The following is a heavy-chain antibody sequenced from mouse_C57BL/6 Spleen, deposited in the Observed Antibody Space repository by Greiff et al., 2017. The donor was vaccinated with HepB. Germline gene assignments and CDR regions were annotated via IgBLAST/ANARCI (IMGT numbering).Heavy chain of an antibody. Sequence: QVQLQQPGAELVKPGASVKLSCKASGYNFTSYWMHWVKQRPGQGLEWIGMIHPNSGSTNYNEKFKSKATLTVDKSSSTAYMQLSSLTSEDSAVYYCARGASHYYGVARDYFDYWGQGTTLTVSS. D-gene: IGHD1-2*01. CDR3: ARGASHYYGVARDYFDY. CDR2: IHPNSGST. V-gene: IGHV1-64*01. CDR1: GYNFTSYW. J-gene: IGHJ2*01.